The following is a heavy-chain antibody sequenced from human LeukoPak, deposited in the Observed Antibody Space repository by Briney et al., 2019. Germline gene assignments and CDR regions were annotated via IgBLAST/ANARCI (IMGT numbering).Heavy chain of an antibody. D-gene: IGHD6-19*01. J-gene: IGHJ4*02. CDR3: ARLGSSGFYYFDY. CDR2: ISGSGGGT. Sequence: GGSLRLSCAASGFTFSSYAMSWVRQAPGKGLEWVSAISGSGGGTYYADSVKDRFTISRDYSNNTLYLQMNSLRADDTAVYYCARLGSSGFYYFDYWGQGTLVTVSS. V-gene: IGHV3-23*01. CDR1: GFTFSSYA.